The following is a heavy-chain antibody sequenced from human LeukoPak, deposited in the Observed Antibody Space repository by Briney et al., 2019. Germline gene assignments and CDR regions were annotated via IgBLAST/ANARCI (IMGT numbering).Heavy chain of an antibody. CDR1: GGSISSGGYS. CDR2: IYHSGST. V-gene: IGHV4-30-2*01. D-gene: IGHD2/OR15-2a*01. Sequence: SETLSLTCAVSGGSISSGGYSWSWIRQPPGKGLEWIGYIYHSGSTYYNPSLKSRVTISVDTSKNQFSLKLSSVTAADTAVYYCARDSNNYFDYWGQGTLVTVSS. CDR3: ARDSNNYFDY. J-gene: IGHJ4*02.